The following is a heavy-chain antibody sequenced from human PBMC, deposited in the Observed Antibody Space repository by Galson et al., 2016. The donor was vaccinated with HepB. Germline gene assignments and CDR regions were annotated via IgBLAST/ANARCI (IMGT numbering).Heavy chain of an antibody. CDR2: VHSGGRT. CDR3: ARDYAAYGDPARYHYFEKDV. V-gene: IGHV3-66*01. CDR1: GLTVSRSY. J-gene: IGHJ6*02. Sequence: SLRLSCAASGLTVSRSYMSWVRQAPGKGLEWVSIVHSGGRTYYSDSVKGRFTISRDTSKNTLYLQMNSLRADDTAVYYCARDYAAYGDPARYHYFEKDVWGQGTTVTVSS. D-gene: IGHD4-17*01.